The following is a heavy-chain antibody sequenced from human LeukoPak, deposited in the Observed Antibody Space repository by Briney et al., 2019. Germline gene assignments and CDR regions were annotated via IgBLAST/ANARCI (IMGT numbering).Heavy chain of an antibody. CDR2: IYYSGST. Sequence: SETLSLTCTVSGGSISSYYWSWIRQPPGKGLEWIGYIYYSGSTNYNPSLKSRVTMSVDTSKNQFSLKLSSVTAADTAVYYCAREPEPILRFLEWLPYNWFDPWGQGTLVTVSS. CDR1: GGSISSYY. D-gene: IGHD3-3*01. J-gene: IGHJ5*02. CDR3: AREPEPILRFLEWLPYNWFDP. V-gene: IGHV4-59*12.